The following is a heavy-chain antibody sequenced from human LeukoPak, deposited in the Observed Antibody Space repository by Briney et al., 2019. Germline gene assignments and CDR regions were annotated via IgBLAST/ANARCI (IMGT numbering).Heavy chain of an antibody. CDR3: ARGERCSGGSCYSQIDY. V-gene: IGHV3-66*01. Sequence: GGSLRLSCAASGFTVSSNYMSWVRQAPGKGLEWVSVIYSGGSTYYADSVKGRFTISRDNSKNTLYLQMNSLRAEDTAVYYRARGERCSGGSCYSQIDYWGQGTLVTVSS. J-gene: IGHJ4*02. D-gene: IGHD2-15*01. CDR1: GFTVSSNY. CDR2: IYSGGST.